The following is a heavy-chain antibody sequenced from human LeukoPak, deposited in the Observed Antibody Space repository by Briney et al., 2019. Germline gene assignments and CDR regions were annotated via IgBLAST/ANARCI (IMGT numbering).Heavy chain of an antibody. V-gene: IGHV4-4*07. Sequence: SETLSLTCTVSGASLRSYYWSWIRQPSGKGLEWIGRIYTSGSTNYNPSLKSRVTMSVDTSKNQFSLKLSSVTAADTAVYYCARTQYYYDSSGYVYWGQGTLVTVSS. CDR2: IYTSGST. CDR1: GASLRSYY. J-gene: IGHJ4*02. CDR3: ARTQYYYDSSGYVY. D-gene: IGHD3-22*01.